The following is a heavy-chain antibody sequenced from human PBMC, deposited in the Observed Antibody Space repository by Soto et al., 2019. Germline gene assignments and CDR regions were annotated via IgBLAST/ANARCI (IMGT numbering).Heavy chain of an antibody. Sequence: QEQLVQSGAEVKKPGSSVKVSCKASGGLFSSYPISWVRQVPGQGLEWMGGIIPVFQTAYYTQRFQGRVTITAEEFKNTACMELSSLRSEDTAIYYCARGGSGYTWFNEFWGQGTLVTVSS. CDR2: IIPVFQTA. CDR3: ARGGSGYTWFNEF. V-gene: IGHV1-69*01. J-gene: IGHJ4*02. D-gene: IGHD3-22*01. CDR1: GGLFSSYP.